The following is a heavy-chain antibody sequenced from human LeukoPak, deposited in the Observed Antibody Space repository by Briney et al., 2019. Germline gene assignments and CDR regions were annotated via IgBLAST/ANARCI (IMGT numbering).Heavy chain of an antibody. CDR1: GGTFSSYA. Sequence: SVKVSCKASGGTFSSYAISWVRQAPGQGLEWMGGIIPIFGTANYAQKFQGRVTITADKSTSTAYMELSSLRSEDTAVYYCARDSPWYSSGGSCYSYWGQGTLVTVSS. V-gene: IGHV1-69*06. D-gene: IGHD2-15*01. J-gene: IGHJ4*02. CDR2: IIPIFGTA. CDR3: ARDSPWYSSGGSCYSY.